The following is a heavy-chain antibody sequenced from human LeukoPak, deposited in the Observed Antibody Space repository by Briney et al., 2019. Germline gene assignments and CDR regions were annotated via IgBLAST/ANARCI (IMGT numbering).Heavy chain of an antibody. V-gene: IGHV3-7*01. D-gene: IGHD1-26*01. J-gene: IGHJ4*02. CDR3: AREELQTNFDY. Sequence: PGGSLRLSCAASGFTFSSYAMSWVRQAPGKGLEWVANIKQDGSEKYYVDSVKGRFTISRDNAKNSLYLQMNSLRAEDTAVYYCAREELQTNFDYWGQGTLVTVSS. CDR1: GFTFSSYA. CDR2: IKQDGSEK.